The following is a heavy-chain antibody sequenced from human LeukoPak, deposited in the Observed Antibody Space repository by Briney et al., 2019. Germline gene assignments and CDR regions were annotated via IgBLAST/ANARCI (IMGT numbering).Heavy chain of an antibody. V-gene: IGHV3-48*02. D-gene: IGHD1-1*01. CDR3: ARGTTVLDY. CDR2: ISSSSIPI. J-gene: IGHJ4*02. CDR1: GFTFSSYN. Sequence: PGGSLRLSCAAPGFTFSSYNMNWVRQAPGKGLEWVSYISSSSIPIYYTDSVKGRFTTSRDNAKNSLYLQMNSLRDEDTAVYYCARGTTVLDYWGQGTLVTVSS.